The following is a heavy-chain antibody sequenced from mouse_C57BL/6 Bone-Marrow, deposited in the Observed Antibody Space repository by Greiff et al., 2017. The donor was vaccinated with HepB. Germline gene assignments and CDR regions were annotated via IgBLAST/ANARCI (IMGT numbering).Heavy chain of an antibody. D-gene: IGHD3-2*02. V-gene: IGHV1-82*01. CDR1: GYAFSSSW. CDR3: ARTAQATLADY. CDR2: IYPGDGDT. Sequence: VQLQQSGPELVKPGASVKISCKASGYAFSSSWMNWVKQRPGKGLEWIGRIYPGDGDTNYNGKFKGKATLTADKSSSTAYMQLSSLTSEDSAVYFCARTAQATLADYWGQGTSVTVSS. J-gene: IGHJ4*01.